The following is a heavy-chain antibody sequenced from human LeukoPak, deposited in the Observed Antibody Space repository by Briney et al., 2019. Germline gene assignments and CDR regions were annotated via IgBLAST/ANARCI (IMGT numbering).Heavy chain of an antibody. CDR1: GVTSTSDS. CDR2: INRSTSYI. CDR3: AKARQQMVPSRPFDY. J-gene: IGHJ4*02. D-gene: IGHD6-13*01. V-gene: IGHV3-21*01. Sequence: GRRPSPSRALSGVTSTSDSMNSVPEAPGKGRGWGSCINRSTSYIHYPASVKGRFTISRDNAKNSLYLQMNILSADDPAVYYCAKARQQMVPSRPFDYWGQGTLVTVSS.